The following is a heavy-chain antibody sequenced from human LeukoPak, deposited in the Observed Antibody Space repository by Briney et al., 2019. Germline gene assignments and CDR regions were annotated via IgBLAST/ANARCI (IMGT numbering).Heavy chain of an antibody. J-gene: IGHJ4*02. CDR1: GFTFSIYS. CDR3: ARDRDYAFDS. D-gene: IGHD4-17*01. V-gene: IGHV3-48*02. Sequence: GGSLRLSCAASGFTFSIYSMNWVRQAPGKGLEWVSYIGGTHSNIYHADSVKGRFTISRDDAKNSLYLQMNSLRDEDTAVYYCARDRDYAFDSWGQGTLVTVSS. CDR2: IGGTHSNI.